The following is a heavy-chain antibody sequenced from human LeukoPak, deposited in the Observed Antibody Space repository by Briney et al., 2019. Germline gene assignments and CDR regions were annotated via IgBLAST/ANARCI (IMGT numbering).Heavy chain of an antibody. Sequence: SVMVSCKASGGTFSSYAISWVRQAPGQGLEWMGGIIPIFGTANYAQKFQGRVTITADESTSTAYMELSSLRSEDTAVYYCARDHPYSYGPDYWGQGTLVTVSS. J-gene: IGHJ4*02. D-gene: IGHD5-18*01. CDR2: IIPIFGTA. CDR3: ARDHPYSYGPDY. V-gene: IGHV1-69*13. CDR1: GGTFSSYA.